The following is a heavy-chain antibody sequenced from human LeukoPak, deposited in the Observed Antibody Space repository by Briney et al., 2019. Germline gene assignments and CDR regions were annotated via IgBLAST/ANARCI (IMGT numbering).Heavy chain of an antibody. CDR1: GFTVSSNY. CDR2: IYGGGNI. V-gene: IGHV3-53*01. J-gene: IGHJ4*02. Sequence: GGSLRLSCAASGFTVSSNYMNWVRQAPGKGLEWVSVIYGGGNIYYADSVKGRFTISRDNSKNTLYLQMNSLRAEDTAVYYCARGAGHNYPYYFGYWGQGTLVTVSS. CDR3: ARGAGHNYPYYFGY. D-gene: IGHD5-24*01.